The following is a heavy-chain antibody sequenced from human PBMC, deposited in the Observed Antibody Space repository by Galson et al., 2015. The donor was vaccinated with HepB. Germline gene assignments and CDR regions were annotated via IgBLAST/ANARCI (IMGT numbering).Heavy chain of an antibody. Sequence: SLRLSCAASGFTFDDYGMSWVRQAPGKGLEWVSGINWNGGSTGYADSVKGRFTISRDNAKNSLYLQMNSLRAEDTALYYCARDTRMGWFGESGFDYWGQGTLVTVSS. V-gene: IGHV3-20*04. CDR2: INWNGGST. CDR1: GFTFDDYG. CDR3: ARDTRMGWFGESGFDY. D-gene: IGHD3-10*01. J-gene: IGHJ4*02.